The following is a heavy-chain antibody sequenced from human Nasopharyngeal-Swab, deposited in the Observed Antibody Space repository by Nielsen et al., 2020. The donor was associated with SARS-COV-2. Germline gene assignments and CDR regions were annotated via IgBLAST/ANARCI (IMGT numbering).Heavy chain of an antibody. CDR2: IIPILGIA. CDR3: ARVDSYGASWYFDL. Sequence: SVKVSCKASGGNFSSYAISWVRQAPGQGLEWMGRIIPILGIANYAQKFQGRVTITADKSTSTAYMELSSLRSEDTAVYYCARVDSYGASWYFDLWGRGTLVTVSS. V-gene: IGHV1-69*04. CDR1: GGNFSSYA. J-gene: IGHJ2*01. D-gene: IGHD5-18*01.